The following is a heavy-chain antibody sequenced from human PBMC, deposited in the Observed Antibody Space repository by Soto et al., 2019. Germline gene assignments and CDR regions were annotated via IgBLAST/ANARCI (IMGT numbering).Heavy chain of an antibody. CDR2: ISAYNGNT. V-gene: IGHV1-18*01. CDR3: ARDLYDFWSGYYYYYYGMDV. Sequence: ASVKVSCKASGYTFTSYGISWVRQAPGQGLEWMGWISAYNGNTNYAQKLQGRVTMTTDTSTSTAYMELRSLRSDDTAVYYCARDLYDFWSGYYYYYYGMDVRGQGTTVTVSS. D-gene: IGHD3-3*01. J-gene: IGHJ6*02. CDR1: GYTFTSYG.